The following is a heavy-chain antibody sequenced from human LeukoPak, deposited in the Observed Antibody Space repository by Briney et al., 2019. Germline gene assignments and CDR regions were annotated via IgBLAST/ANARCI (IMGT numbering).Heavy chain of an antibody. J-gene: IGHJ4*02. CDR1: GFTFRDYY. CDR2: ISSRGTTT. CDR3: ARDRGSNNYFDQ. Sequence: KPGESLRLSCLASGFTFRDYYMTWIRQAPGKGLEWISFISSRGTTTDYADSVKGRFTISRDNDDNSLFLQMNNLRAEDTALYYCARDRGSNNYFDQWGQGTLVTVSS. D-gene: IGHD2-2*01. V-gene: IGHV3-11*01.